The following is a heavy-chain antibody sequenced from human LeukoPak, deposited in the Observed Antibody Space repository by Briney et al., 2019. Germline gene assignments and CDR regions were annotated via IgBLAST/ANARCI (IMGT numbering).Heavy chain of an antibody. CDR1: GGSISSYY. Sequence: TTSETLSLTCTVSGGSISSYYWSWIRQPPGKGLEWIGYIYYSGSTNYNPSLKSRVTISVDTSKNQFSLKLSSVTAADTAVYYCARQISQDFDWWGQGTLVTVSS. J-gene: IGHJ4*02. V-gene: IGHV4-59*08. CDR2: IYYSGST. CDR3: ARQISQDFDW.